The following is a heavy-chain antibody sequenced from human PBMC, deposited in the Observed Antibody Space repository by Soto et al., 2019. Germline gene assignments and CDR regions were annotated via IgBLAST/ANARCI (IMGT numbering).Heavy chain of an antibody. D-gene: IGHD3-3*01. V-gene: IGHV4-31*03. J-gene: IGHJ6*03. CDR1: GGSISSGGYY. Sequence: SETLSLTCTVSGGSISSGGYYWSWIRQHPGKGLEWIGYIYYSGSTYYNPSLKSRVTISVDTSKNQFSLKLSSVTAADTAVYYCARDTYDFWSGCSREYYYMDVWGKGTTVTVSS. CDR2: IYYSGST. CDR3: ARDTYDFWSGCSREYYYMDV.